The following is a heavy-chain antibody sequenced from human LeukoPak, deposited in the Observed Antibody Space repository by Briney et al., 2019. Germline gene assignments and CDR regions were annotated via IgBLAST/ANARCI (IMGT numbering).Heavy chain of an antibody. J-gene: IGHJ5*02. V-gene: IGHV3-23*01. Sequence: GGSLRLSCAASGFTFSSYAMSWVRQAPGKGLEWVSAISGSGGSTYYADSVKGRFTISRDNSKNTLYLQMNSLRAEGTAVYYCAKSGYCSSTSCYVLDWFDPWGQGTLVTVSS. CDR3: AKSGYCSSTSCYVLDWFDP. CDR1: GFTFSSYA. D-gene: IGHD2-2*01. CDR2: ISGSGGST.